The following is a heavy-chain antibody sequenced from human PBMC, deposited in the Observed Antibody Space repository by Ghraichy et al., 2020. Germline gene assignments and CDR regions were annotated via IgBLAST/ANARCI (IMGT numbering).Heavy chain of an antibody. Sequence: SETLSLTCTVSGGSISSYYWCWIRPPPGKGLEWIGYIYYSGSANYYSYLKSRITISVDTYTNQFSLKLSSVTAADAAVYCCARLGIERFYYYYMDVWGKGTTVTVSS. V-gene: IGHV4-59*01. CDR2: IYYSGSA. J-gene: IGHJ6*03. CDR3: ARLGIERFYYYYMDV. D-gene: IGHD7-27*01. CDR1: GGSISSYY.